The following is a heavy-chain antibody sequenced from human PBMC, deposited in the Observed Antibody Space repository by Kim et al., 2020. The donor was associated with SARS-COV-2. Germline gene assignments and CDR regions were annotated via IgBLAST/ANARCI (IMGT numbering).Heavy chain of an antibody. CDR1: GGSFSGYY. D-gene: IGHD2-2*01. CDR3: ARGRVVVVPAATYHLSFDY. Sequence: SETLSLTCAVYGGSFSGYYWSWIRQPPGKGLEWIGEINHSGSTNYNPSLKSRVTISVDTSKNQFSLKLSSVTAADTAVYYCARGRVVVVPAATYHLSFDYWGQGTLVTVSS. J-gene: IGHJ4*02. V-gene: IGHV4-34*01. CDR2: INHSGST.